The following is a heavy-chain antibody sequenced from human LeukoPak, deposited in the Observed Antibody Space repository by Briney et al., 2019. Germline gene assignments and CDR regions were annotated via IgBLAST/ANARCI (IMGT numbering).Heavy chain of an antibody. Sequence: ASVKVSCKASGYIFIDYYMHWVRQAPGQGLEWMGRINPNSGGTNYAQKFQGRVTMTRDTSISTAYMELSRLRSDDTAVYYCASVHGYYDSSGYYHFFDYWGQGTLVTVSS. CDR2: INPNSGGT. V-gene: IGHV1-2*06. CDR3: ASVHGYYDSSGYYHFFDY. CDR1: GYIFIDYY. D-gene: IGHD3-22*01. J-gene: IGHJ4*02.